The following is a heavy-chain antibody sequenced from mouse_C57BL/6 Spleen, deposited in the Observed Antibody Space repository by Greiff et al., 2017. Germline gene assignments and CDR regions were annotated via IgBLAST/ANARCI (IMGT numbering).Heavy chain of an antibody. D-gene: IGHD3-2*02. CDR3: TQTAQATFAY. J-gene: IGHJ3*01. Sequence: QVQLQQSGAELVRPGASVTLSCKASGYTFTDYEMHWVKQTPVHGLEWIGAIDPETGGTAYNQKFKGKAILTADKSSSTAYMELRSLTSEDSAVYYCTQTAQATFAYWGQGTLVTVSA. CDR1: GYTFTDYE. V-gene: IGHV1-15*01. CDR2: IDPETGGT.